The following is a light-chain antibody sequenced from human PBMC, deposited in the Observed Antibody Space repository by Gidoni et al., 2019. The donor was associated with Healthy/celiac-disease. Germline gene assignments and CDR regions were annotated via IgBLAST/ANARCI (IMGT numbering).Light chain of an antibody. V-gene: IGLV2-11*01. CDR2: DVS. CDR3: CSHAGSYTFRVV. J-gene: IGLJ2*01. CDR1: SSDVGGYNY. Sequence: QSALTQPRSVSGSPGQSVTLSCTGTSSDVGGYNYVSWYQQHPGKAPKLMIYDVSKRPSGVPDRFSGSKSGNTASLTISGLQAEDEADYYCCSHAGSYTFRVVFGGGTKLTVL.